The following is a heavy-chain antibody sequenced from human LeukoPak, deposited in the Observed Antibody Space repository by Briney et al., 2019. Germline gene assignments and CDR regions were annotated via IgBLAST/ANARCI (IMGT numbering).Heavy chain of an antibody. CDR2: IYWNDDK. J-gene: IGHJ5*02. V-gene: IGHV2-5*01. CDR1: GFSLSTSGVG. D-gene: IGHD2-2*01. CDR3: AHSKTPYCSSTSCSRFDP. Sequence: SGPTLVNPTQTLTLTCTFSGFSLSTSGVGVGWIRQPPGKALEWLALIYWNDDKRYSPSLKSRLTITKDTSKNQVVLTMTNMDPVDTATYYCAHSKTPYCSSTSCSRFDPWGQETLVTVSS.